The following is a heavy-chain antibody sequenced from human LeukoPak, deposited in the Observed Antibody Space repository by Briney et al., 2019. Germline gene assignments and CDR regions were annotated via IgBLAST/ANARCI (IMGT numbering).Heavy chain of an antibody. CDR3: ARGRPGTISGGFDF. D-gene: IGHD3-3*01. CDR1: GGSISSGGYF. J-gene: IGHJ4*02. CDR2: MYYSGTT. Sequence: SETLSLTCTVSGGSISSGGYFWCWIRQSPGQGLEYIAHMYYSGTTYHNPSLKSRVTISLDTSRNQASLKLNTVSAADTAVYFCARGRPGTISGGFDFWGQGTLVTVSS. V-gene: IGHV4-39*07.